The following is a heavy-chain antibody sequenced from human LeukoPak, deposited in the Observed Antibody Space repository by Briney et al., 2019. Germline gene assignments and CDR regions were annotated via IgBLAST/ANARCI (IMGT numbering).Heavy chain of an antibody. CDR3: ARALYYYGSGSYPLADI. J-gene: IGHJ3*02. D-gene: IGHD3-10*01. Sequence: SDTLSLTCAVSGGSISSSNWWSLVRQPPGKGLEWIGEIYHSGSTNYNPSLKSRVTISVDKSKNQFSLKLSSVTAADTAVYYCARALYYYGSGSYPLADIWGQGTMVTVSS. CDR1: GGSISSSNW. V-gene: IGHV4-4*02. CDR2: IYHSGST.